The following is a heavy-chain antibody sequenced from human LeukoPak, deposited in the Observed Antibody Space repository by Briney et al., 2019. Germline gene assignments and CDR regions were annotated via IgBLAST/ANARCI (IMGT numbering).Heavy chain of an antibody. CDR2: ISSSSSYI. Sequence: GGSLRLSCAASGFTFSSYSMNWVRQAPGKGLEWVSSISSSSSYIYYADSVKGRFTISRDNAENSLYLQMNSLRAEDTAVYYCARDQPPYDFWSGYFQGKNAFDIWGQGTMVTVSS. D-gene: IGHD3-3*01. CDR3: ARDQPPYDFWSGYFQGKNAFDI. V-gene: IGHV3-21*01. CDR1: GFTFSSYS. J-gene: IGHJ3*02.